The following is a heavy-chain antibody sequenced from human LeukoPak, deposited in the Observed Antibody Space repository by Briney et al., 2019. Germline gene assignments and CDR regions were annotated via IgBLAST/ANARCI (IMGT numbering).Heavy chain of an antibody. CDR1: ALTFSYYP. V-gene: IGHV3-23*01. D-gene: IGHD3-22*01. CDR2: ITNSGSRG. CDR3: ATRARSYDSNYHFQPLRY. Sequence: PGGSLRLSCAASALTFSYYPMNGVRQAPGKGLEWVSTITNSGSRGFYADSVRGRFIISRDNSNNTLYLEMSSLRAEDTAIYFCATRARSYDSNYHFQPLRYWGQGSLVTVSS. J-gene: IGHJ4*02.